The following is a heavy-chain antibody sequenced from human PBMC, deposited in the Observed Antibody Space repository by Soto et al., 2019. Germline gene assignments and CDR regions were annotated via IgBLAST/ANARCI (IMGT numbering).Heavy chain of an antibody. J-gene: IGHJ6*02. D-gene: IGHD5-18*01. V-gene: IGHV4-31*03. CDR3: ARETVDTAMVTGLDYYYYGMDV. CDR1: GGSISSGGYY. Sequence: SETLSLTCTVSGGSISSGGYYWSWIRQHTGKDLERIWYIYYSGSTYYNPSLKGRVTISVDTSKNQFSLKLSSVTAADTAVYYCARETVDTAMVTGLDYYYYGMDVWGQGTTVTVSS. CDR2: IYYSGST.